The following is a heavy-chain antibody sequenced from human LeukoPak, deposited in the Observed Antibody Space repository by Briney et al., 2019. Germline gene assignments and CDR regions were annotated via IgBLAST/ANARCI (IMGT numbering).Heavy chain of an antibody. V-gene: IGHV3-30-3*01. CDR2: ISYDGSNK. J-gene: IGHJ4*02. Sequence: GGSLRLSCAASGFTFSSYAMHWVRQAPGKGLEWVAVISYDGSNKYYADSVKGRFTISRDNSKNTLYLQMNSLRAEDTAVYYCARDHYSYGHDYWGQGTLVTVSS. CDR1: GFTFSSYA. D-gene: IGHD5-18*01. CDR3: ARDHYSYGHDY.